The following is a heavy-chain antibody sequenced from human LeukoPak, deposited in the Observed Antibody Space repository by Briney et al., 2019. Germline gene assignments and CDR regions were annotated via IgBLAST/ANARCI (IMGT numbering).Heavy chain of an antibody. Sequence: GGSLRFSCAASGFTFSSYSMNWVRQAPGKGLEWVSYISSSSSTVYYADSVKGRFSISKDYAKNSLYLQMNSLRAEDTAVYFCARDAGFGGNSDYYYMDVWGKGTTVTVSS. CDR3: ARDAGFGGNSDYYYMDV. D-gene: IGHD4-23*01. CDR1: GFTFSSYS. J-gene: IGHJ6*03. V-gene: IGHV3-48*01. CDR2: ISSSSSTV.